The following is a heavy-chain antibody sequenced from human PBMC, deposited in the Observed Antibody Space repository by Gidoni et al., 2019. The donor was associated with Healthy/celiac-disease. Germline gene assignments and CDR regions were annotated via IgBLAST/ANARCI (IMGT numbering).Heavy chain of an antibody. V-gene: IGHV1-46*01. D-gene: IGHD2-2*01. CDR1: GYTFTSYY. CDR2: INPSGGST. J-gene: IGHJ6*02. Sequence: QVQLVQSGAEVKKPGASVNVSCKASGYTFTSYYMHWVRQAPGQGLEWMGIINPSGGSTSYAQKFQGRVTMTRDTSTSTVYMELSSLRSEDTAVYYCARDLEIDIVVVPAAKDYYYYGMDVWGQGTTVTVSS. CDR3: ARDLEIDIVVVPAAKDYYYYGMDV.